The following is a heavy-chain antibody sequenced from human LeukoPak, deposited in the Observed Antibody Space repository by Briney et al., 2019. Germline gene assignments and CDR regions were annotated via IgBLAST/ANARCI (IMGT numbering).Heavy chain of an antibody. D-gene: IGHD5-12*01. CDR1: GHSFSNSW. CDR2: TYPGDSDT. J-gene: IGHJ5*02. Sequence: GESLKISCKGSGHSFSNSWIGWVRQLPGKGLEWMGITYPGDSDTRYSPSFQGQVTISADKSISTAYLQWGSLKASDTAMYYCARLAAITSWFDPWGQGTLVTVSS. CDR3: ARLAAITSWFDP. V-gene: IGHV5-51*01.